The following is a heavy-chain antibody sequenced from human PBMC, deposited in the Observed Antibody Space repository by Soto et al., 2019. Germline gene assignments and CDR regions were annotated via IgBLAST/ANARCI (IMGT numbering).Heavy chain of an antibody. CDR1: GFTFSSYW. CDR2: IKQDGSEK. CDR3: ARDPNIVLVPAALRSYYYYYGMDV. V-gene: IGHV3-7*01. D-gene: IGHD2-2*01. J-gene: IGHJ6*02. Sequence: EVQLVESGGGLVQPGGSLRLSCAASGFTFSSYWMSWVRQAPGKGLEWVANIKQDGSEKYYVDSVKGRFTNSRDNDKNPMYLQMNSLRAEDTAVYYCARDPNIVLVPAALRSYYYYYGMDVWGQGTTVTVSS.